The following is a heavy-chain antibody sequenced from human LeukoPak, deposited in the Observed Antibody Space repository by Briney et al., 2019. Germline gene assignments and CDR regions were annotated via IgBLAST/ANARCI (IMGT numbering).Heavy chain of an antibody. CDR3: ARGRRTKEDYDNSGYYGY. CDR1: GGSFSGYY. Sequence: SETLSLTCAVYGGSFSGYYWSWIRQPPGKGLEWIGEINHSGSTNYNPSLKSRVTISVDTSKNQFSLKLSSVTAADTAVYYCARGRRTKEDYDNSGYYGYWGQGTLVTVSS. V-gene: IGHV4-34*01. D-gene: IGHD3-22*01. CDR2: INHSGST. J-gene: IGHJ4*02.